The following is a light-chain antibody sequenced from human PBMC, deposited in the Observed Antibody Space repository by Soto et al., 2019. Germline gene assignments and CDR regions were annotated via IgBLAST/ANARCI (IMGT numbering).Light chain of an antibody. CDR3: CSYAGTHSSVV. CDR2: YVY. CDR1: SSDLGGYNY. Sequence: QSALTQPRSLSGSLGHSVTISCTGTSSDLGGYNYVSWYQHHPGKAPKILIYYVYKWPPGVHDRFSGSKSSNPASLTISGLQAADEADYYCCSYAGTHSSVVFGGGTKRTVL. V-gene: IGLV2-11*01. J-gene: IGLJ2*01.